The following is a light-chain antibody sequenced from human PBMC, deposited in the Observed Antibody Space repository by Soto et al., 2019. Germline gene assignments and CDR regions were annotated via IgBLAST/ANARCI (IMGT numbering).Light chain of an antibody. Sequence: EIVLTQSPATLSLSPGERATLSCRASQSVSSYLAWYQQKPGQAPRLLIYDASNRATRIPARFSGSGSWTDFTLTISSLEPEDFAVYYCQQRSNWPPYTFGQGTKLEIK. V-gene: IGKV3-11*01. CDR2: DAS. CDR3: QQRSNWPPYT. J-gene: IGKJ2*01. CDR1: QSVSSY.